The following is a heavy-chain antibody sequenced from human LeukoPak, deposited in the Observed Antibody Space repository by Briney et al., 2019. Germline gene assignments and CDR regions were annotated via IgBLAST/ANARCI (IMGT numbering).Heavy chain of an antibody. CDR1: GYTFTSNY. Sequence: ASVKVSCKAFGYTFTSNYMHWVRQAPGQGPEWMGVISPSGGSTTYAQKFQGRVTLTRDMSTSTDYLELSSLRSEDTAVYYCARTDRVLLWFGDQRAYYMDVWGKGTTVTVSS. V-gene: IGHV1-46*01. D-gene: IGHD3-10*01. CDR3: ARTDRVLLWFGDQRAYYMDV. J-gene: IGHJ6*03. CDR2: ISPSGGST.